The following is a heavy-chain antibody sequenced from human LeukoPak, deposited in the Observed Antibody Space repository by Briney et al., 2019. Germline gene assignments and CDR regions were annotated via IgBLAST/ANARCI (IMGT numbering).Heavy chain of an antibody. D-gene: IGHD1-26*01. CDR1: GFRFSGYG. CDR3: AKTMGAIDHDY. V-gene: IGHV3-23*01. Sequence: GGSLRLSCAASGFRFSGYGMSWVRQAPGKGLEWVSSISNSGGSTYYADSVKGRFTISRDNFKNTMFLQMNSLRVEDTAVYYCAKTMGAIDHDYWGQGTLVIVSS. J-gene: IGHJ4*02. CDR2: ISNSGGST.